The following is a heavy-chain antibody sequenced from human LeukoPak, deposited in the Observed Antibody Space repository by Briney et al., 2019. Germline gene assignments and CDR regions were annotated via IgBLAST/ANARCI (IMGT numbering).Heavy chain of an antibody. J-gene: IGHJ4*02. CDR2: ISYDGNSK. Sequence: PGGSLRLSCAASGFTFKNYGMHWVRQAPGKGLEWVAFISYDGNSKYYPDSVKGRFTISRDNSKNTLYLQMNSLRAEDTAVYYCAKVKGIAATGAFDYWGQGTLVTVSS. V-gene: IGHV3-30*18. CDR3: AKVKGIAATGAFDY. CDR1: GFTFKNYG. D-gene: IGHD6-13*01.